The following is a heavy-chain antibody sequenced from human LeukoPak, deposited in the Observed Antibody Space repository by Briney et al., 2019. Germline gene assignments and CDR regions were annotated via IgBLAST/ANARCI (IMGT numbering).Heavy chain of an antibody. CDR3: ARDIAPAGLFYDY. CDR2: IKYGGSGK. D-gene: IGHD6-13*01. V-gene: IGHV3-7*01. J-gene: IGHJ4*02. CDR1: GFSLSGYW. Sequence: GGSLRLSCVASGFSLSGYWMSWVRQAPGKGLEWVANIKYGGSGKDYVDSVKGRFTISRDNARNSLFLQMNSLRVEDTAVYYCARDIAPAGLFYDYWGQGTLVTVSS.